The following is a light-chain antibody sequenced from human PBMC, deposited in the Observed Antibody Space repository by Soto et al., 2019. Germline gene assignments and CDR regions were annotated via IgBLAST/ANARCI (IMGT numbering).Light chain of an antibody. V-gene: IGLV4-69*01. J-gene: IGLJ2*01. Sequence: QAVVTQSPSASASLGASVKLTCTLSSGHSSYTIAWHQQQPEKGPRYLMKLNSDGSHNKGDGIPDRFSGSSSGAERYLIISSLQSEDEADYYCQTWGTGVVFGGGTKVTVL. CDR1: SGHSSYT. CDR2: LNSDGSH. CDR3: QTWGTGVV.